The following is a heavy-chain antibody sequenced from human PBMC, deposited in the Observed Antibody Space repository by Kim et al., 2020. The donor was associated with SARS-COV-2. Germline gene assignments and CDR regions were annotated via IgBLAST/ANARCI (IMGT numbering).Heavy chain of an antibody. J-gene: IGHJ4*02. Sequence: YNPTLKSRVTMSVDTSKNQFSLKLSSVTAADTAVYYCARASSGWYWYFDYWGQGTLVTVSS. CDR3: ARASSGWYWYFDY. V-gene: IGHV4-4*07. D-gene: IGHD6-19*01.